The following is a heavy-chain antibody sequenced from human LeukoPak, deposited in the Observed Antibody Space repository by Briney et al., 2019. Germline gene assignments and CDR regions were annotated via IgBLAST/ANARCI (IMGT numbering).Heavy chain of an antibody. CDR2: INPSGGST. J-gene: IGHJ4*02. CDR1: GYTFTSYY. D-gene: IGHD2-2*01. Sequence: ASVKVSCKASGYTFTSYYMHWVRQAPGQGLEWMGTINPSGGSTSYAQKFQGRVTMTRDTSTSTVYMELSSLRAEDTAVYYCASYQPLRGFDYWGQGTLVTVSS. CDR3: ASYQPLRGFDY. V-gene: IGHV1-46*01.